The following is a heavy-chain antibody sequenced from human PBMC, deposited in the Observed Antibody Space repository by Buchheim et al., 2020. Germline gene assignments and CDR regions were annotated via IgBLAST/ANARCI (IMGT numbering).Heavy chain of an antibody. V-gene: IGHV3-30*18. CDR1: GFTFSSYG. J-gene: IGHJ4*02. Sequence: VQLLESGGGLVQPGGSPRLSCAASGFTFSSYGMHWVRQAPGKGLEWVAVISYDGSNKYYADSVKGRFTISRDNSKNTLYLQMNSLRAEDTAVYYCAKTGDYDSSGYYEFDYWGQGTL. D-gene: IGHD3-22*01. CDR3: AKTGDYDSSGYYEFDY. CDR2: ISYDGSNK.